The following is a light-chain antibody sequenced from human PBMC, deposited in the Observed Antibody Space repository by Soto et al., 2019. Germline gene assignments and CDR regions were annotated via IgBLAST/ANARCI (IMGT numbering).Light chain of an antibody. CDR1: QSISSY. J-gene: IGKJ5*01. V-gene: IGKV1-39*01. Sequence: DIQMTQSPSSLSASVGDRVSITCRASQSISSYVNWYQQKPGTAPNLLIYRASTLESGVPSRFSGSGSATNFTLAISTLQPADFSTYYCQHSLSTPITFGQGTRLDIK. CDR3: QHSLSTPIT. CDR2: RAS.